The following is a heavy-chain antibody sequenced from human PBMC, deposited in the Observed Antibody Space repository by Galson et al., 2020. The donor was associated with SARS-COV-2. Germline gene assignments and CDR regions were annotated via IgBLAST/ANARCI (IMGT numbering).Heavy chain of an antibody. V-gene: IGHV4-30-4*07. Sequence: SETLSLTCDVSGGPISRGGYSWNWVRQPPGKGLEWIGHIYYTGSTYYTPSLESRLTMSVDTSKNQFSLKLTSVSAADTAVYYCARGSGTTKALDNWVQGTLVSVSS. CDR1: GGPISRGGYS. CDR2: IYYTGST. J-gene: IGHJ4*02. CDR3: ARGSGTTKALDN. D-gene: IGHD3-10*01.